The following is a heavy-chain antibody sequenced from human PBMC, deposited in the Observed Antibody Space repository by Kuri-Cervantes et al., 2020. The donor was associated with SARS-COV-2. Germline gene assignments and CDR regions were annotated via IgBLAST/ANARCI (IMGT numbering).Heavy chain of an antibody. CDR1: GFSLSNARMG. Sequence: SGPTLVKPTETLTLTCTVSGFSLSNARMGVSWIRQPPGKALEWLARIDWDDDKYYKTSLKTRLTISKDTSKNQVVLTMTNMDPVDTGTYYCVRIRAATVIADYWGQGALVTVSS. CDR3: VRIRAATVIADY. J-gene: IGHJ4*02. D-gene: IGHD4-11*01. V-gene: IGHV2-70*11. CDR2: IDWDDDK.